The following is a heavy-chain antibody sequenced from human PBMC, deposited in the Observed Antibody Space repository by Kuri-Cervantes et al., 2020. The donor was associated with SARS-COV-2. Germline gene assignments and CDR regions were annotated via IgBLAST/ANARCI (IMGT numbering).Heavy chain of an antibody. CDR3: ARGPHCSSTSCNRDY. CDR2: INHSGST. Sequence: SETLSLTCAVYGGSFSGYYWSWIRQPPGKGLEWIGEINHSGSTNYNPSLKSRVTIPVDTSKNQFSLKLSSVTAADTAVYYCARGPHCSSTSCNRDYWGQGTLVTVSS. D-gene: IGHD2-2*01. V-gene: IGHV4-34*01. J-gene: IGHJ4*02. CDR1: GGSFSGYY.